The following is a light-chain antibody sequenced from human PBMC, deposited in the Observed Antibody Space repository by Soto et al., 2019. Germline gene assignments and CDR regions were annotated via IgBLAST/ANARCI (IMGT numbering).Light chain of an antibody. CDR1: QSISNW. J-gene: IGKJ4*01. Sequence: DIQMTQSPSTLSASVGDRVTITCRASQSISNWLAWYQQKPGKAPKLLIYKTSNLESGVPSRFSGSGSGTEFSLTISSLQPDDFATYYCQQAATFPLTFGGGTDVEI. V-gene: IGKV1-5*03. CDR2: KTS. CDR3: QQAATFPLT.